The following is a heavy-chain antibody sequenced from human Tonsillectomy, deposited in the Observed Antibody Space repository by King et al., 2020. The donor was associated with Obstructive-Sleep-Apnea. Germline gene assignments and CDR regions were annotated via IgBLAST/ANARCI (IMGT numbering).Heavy chain of an antibody. Sequence: VQLVESGGGLVQPGRSLRLSCASSGFTFGDYSMSWFRQAPGKGLEWVGFIRSKAYGRTTEYAASVKGRFTISRDDSKSIANLQMNSLKTEDTAVYYCSRDRVITGDLSPFDYWGQGTLVTVSS. J-gene: IGHJ4*02. CDR2: IRSKAYGRTT. V-gene: IGHV3-49*03. CDR1: GFTFGDYS. CDR3: SRDRVITGDLSPFDY. D-gene: IGHD7-27*01.